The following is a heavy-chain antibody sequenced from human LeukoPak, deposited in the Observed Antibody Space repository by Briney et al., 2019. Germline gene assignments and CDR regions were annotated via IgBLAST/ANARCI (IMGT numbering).Heavy chain of an antibody. J-gene: IGHJ4*02. D-gene: IGHD5-18*01. V-gene: IGHV3-30*18. CDR1: GFTFSSYG. CDR2: ISYDGSNK. CDR3: AKEKWPGYSYGPFDY. Sequence: PGRSLRLSYAASGFTFSSYGMHWVRQAPGKGLEWVAVISYDGSNKYYADSVKGRFTISRDNSKNTLYLQMNSLRAEDTAVYYCAKEKWPGYSYGPFDYWGQGTLVTVSS.